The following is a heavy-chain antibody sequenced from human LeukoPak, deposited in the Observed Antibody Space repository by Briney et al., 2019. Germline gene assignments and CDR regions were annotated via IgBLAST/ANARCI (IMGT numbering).Heavy chain of an antibody. Sequence: SETLSLTCTISGGSISTWYWNWIRQPPGKGLEWIGEINHSGNTNYNPSLKGRVTMSIDTSRNQFSLKLSSVTAADTAVYYCARGRYSSGWYAAFDIWGQGTMVTVSS. CDR1: GGSISTWY. J-gene: IGHJ3*02. CDR3: ARGRYSSGWYAAFDI. D-gene: IGHD6-19*01. CDR2: INHSGNT. V-gene: IGHV4-34*01.